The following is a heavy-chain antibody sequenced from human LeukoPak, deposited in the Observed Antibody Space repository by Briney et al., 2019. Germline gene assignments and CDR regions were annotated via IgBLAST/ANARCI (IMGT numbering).Heavy chain of an antibody. D-gene: IGHD5-18*01. CDR1: GFTFSSYA. Sequence: PGGSLRLSCAASGFTFSSYAMSWVRQAPGKGLEWVSVVSGSGGDTHYADSVKGRFTISRDNSKNTLYLQMNSLRAEDTAVYYCARDRGYVDTAMVNYWGQGTLVTVSS. CDR2: VSGSGGDT. CDR3: ARDRGYVDTAMVNY. J-gene: IGHJ4*02. V-gene: IGHV3-23*01.